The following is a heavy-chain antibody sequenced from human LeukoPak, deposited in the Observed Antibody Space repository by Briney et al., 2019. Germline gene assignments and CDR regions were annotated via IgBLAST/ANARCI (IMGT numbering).Heavy chain of an antibody. CDR3: ARHPAYYYGMDV. V-gene: IGHV4-59*08. Sequence: SSETLSLTCTVSGGSISSYYWSWIRQPPGKGLEWIGYIYYSGSTNYNPSLKSRVTISVDTSKNQFSLELSSVTAADTAVYYCARHPAYYYGMDVWGQGTTVTVSS. CDR2: IYYSGST. J-gene: IGHJ6*02. CDR1: GGSISSYY.